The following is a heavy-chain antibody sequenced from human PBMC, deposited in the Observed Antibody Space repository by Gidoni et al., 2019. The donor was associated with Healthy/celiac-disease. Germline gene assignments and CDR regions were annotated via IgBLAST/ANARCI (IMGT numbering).Heavy chain of an antibody. Sequence: QVQLVESGGGLVKPGGSLSLSCAASGFTFRDYYMSWIRQAPGKGLEWVSYISSSGSTIYYADSVKGRFTISRDNAKNSLYLQMNSLRAEDTAVYYCARQLITPYYYYYGMDVWGQGTTVTVSS. CDR2: ISSSGSTI. CDR1: GFTFRDYY. J-gene: IGHJ6*02. D-gene: IGHD3-16*01. CDR3: ARQLITPYYYYYGMDV. V-gene: IGHV3-11*01.